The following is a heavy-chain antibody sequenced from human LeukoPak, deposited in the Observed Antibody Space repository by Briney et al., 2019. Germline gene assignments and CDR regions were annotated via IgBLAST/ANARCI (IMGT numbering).Heavy chain of an antibody. V-gene: IGHV3-23*01. Sequence: GGSLRLSCAASGFTFSSYGMSWVRQAPGKGLEWVSAISGSGGSTYYADSVKGRFTISRDNAKNSLYLQMNSLRAEDTAVYYCASMRNPGIAAAGMDWFDPWGQGTLVTVSS. D-gene: IGHD6-13*01. CDR2: ISGSGGST. CDR1: GFTFSSYG. CDR3: ASMRNPGIAAAGMDWFDP. J-gene: IGHJ5*02.